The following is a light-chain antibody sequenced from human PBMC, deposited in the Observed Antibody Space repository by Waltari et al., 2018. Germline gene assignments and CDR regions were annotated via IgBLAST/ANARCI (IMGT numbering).Light chain of an antibody. J-gene: IGLJ2*01. CDR1: SLPKLY. Sequence: SYDLTQPPSVSVSPGQTARITCSGDSLPKLYSYWYQQKPGQAPVLLIYKDSERPSAIPERFTGASSETKATLTISGVQAEDEADYYCQSADTNFANHVVFGGGTQLTVL. CDR3: QSADTNFANHVV. CDR2: KDS. V-gene: IGLV3-25*03.